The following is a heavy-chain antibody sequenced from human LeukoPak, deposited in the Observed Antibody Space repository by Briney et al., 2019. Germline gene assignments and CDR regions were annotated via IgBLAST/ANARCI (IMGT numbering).Heavy chain of an antibody. CDR1: GFTFDDYA. Sequence: PGGSLRLSCAASGFTFDDYAMRWVRQAPGKGLEWVSLISGDGGSTYYADSVKGRFTISRDNSKNSLYLQMNSLRTEDTALYYCAKETTRHYGDYVAITQPFDYWGQGTLVTVSS. J-gene: IGHJ4*02. CDR2: ISGDGGST. CDR3: AKETTRHYGDYVAITQPFDY. D-gene: IGHD4-17*01. V-gene: IGHV3-43*02.